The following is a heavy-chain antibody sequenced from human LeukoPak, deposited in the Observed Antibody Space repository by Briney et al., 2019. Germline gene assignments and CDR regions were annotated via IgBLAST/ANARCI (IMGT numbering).Heavy chain of an antibody. J-gene: IGHJ6*02. CDR1: GGSISSSSYY. D-gene: IGHD3-3*01. CDR3: ARDQHWSGYYTYYYYGMDV. V-gene: IGHV4-39*07. CDR2: IYYSGST. Sequence: SETLSLTCTVSGGSISSSSYYWGWIRQPPGKGLEWIGSIYYSGSTYYNPSLKSRVTISVDTSKNQFSLKLSSVTAADTAVYYCARDQHWSGYYTYYYYGMDVWGQGTTVTVSS.